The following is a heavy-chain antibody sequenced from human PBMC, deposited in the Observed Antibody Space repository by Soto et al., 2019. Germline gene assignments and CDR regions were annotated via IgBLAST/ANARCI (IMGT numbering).Heavy chain of an antibody. CDR3: VREVALMADY. CDR1: GFILRPYG. D-gene: IGHD2-15*01. Sequence: GVALRLPSVASGFILRPYGFYWVRQAPGKGLQWVAQILYDGSKKHYADSVRGRFTITRDNSKNTVYLQMDSLRFDDTAMYYCVREVALMADYWGQG. CDR2: ILYDGSKK. V-gene: IGHV3-30*02. J-gene: IGHJ4*02.